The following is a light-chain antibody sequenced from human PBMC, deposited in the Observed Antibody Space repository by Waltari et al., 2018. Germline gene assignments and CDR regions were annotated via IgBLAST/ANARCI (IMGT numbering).Light chain of an antibody. J-gene: IGKJ5*01. Sequence: IQMTPSPSSLSTSVRDRVTITCRASETITNYLNWYQQKQGKGPKLLIYGASSLQSGVPSRFSGSGSGTEFTLTISNLQPEDFATYYCQQNYNFPTFGQGTRLEIK. CDR3: QQNYNFPT. CDR2: GAS. CDR1: ETITNY. V-gene: IGKV1-39*01.